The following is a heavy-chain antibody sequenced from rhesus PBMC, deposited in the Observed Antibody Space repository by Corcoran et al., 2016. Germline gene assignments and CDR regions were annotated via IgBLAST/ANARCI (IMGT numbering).Heavy chain of an antibody. V-gene: IGHV3-136*01. CDR3: TRRGGNRNFDY. CDR1: GFTFSSYD. J-gene: IGHJ4*01. D-gene: IGHD6-37*01. CDR2: NSYTGKTV. Sequence: EVQLVESGGGLVQPGGSLRLSCAASGFTFSSYDMSWVRQAPGQGLEWVSNNSYTGKTVYYAASVKGRFTISRDNAKNSLSLQMSSRRAEDTAVYYCTRRGGNRNFDYWGQGVLVTVSS.